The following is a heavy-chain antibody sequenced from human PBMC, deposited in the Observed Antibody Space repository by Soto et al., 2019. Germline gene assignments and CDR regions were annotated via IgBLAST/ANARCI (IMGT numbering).Heavy chain of an antibody. CDR3: ARGSFSSSSSWFDP. D-gene: IGHD6-6*01. V-gene: IGHV4-31*02. CDR1: GGSISSDANF. J-gene: IGHJ5*02. Sequence: TSETLSLTXTVSGGSISSDANFWSWIRQLPGRGLEWIGYISYTGRTYYTPSLNSRLTISLDTSKNLFSLRLSAVTAADTAVYFCARGSFSSSSSWFDPWGQGTLVTVSS. CDR2: ISYTGRT.